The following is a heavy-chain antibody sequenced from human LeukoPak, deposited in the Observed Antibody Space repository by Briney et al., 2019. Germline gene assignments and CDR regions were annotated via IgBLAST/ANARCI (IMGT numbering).Heavy chain of an antibody. CDR1: GGSISSYY. J-gene: IGHJ4*02. V-gene: IGHV4-59*01. D-gene: IGHD7-27*01. CDR2: IYYSGST. Sequence: PSETLSLTCTVSGGSISSYYWSWIRQPPGKGLEWIGYIYYSGSTNYNPSLKSRVTISVDTSKNQFSLKLSSVTAADTAVYYCAREALNWGSSEWGQGTLVTVSS. CDR3: AREALNWGSSE.